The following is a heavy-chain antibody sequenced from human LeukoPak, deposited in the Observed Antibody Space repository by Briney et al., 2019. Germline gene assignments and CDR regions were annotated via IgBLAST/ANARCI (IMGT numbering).Heavy chain of an antibody. CDR1: GGSISSSNW. Sequence: PSGTLSLTCAVSGGSISSSNWWSWVRQPPGKGLEWIGEINHSGSTNYNPSLKSRVTISVDTSKNQFSLKLSSVTAADTAVYYCARVPYDYVWGSNNNYYFDYWGQGTLVTVSS. V-gene: IGHV4-4*02. D-gene: IGHD3-16*01. J-gene: IGHJ4*02. CDR2: INHSGST. CDR3: ARVPYDYVWGSNNNYYFDY.